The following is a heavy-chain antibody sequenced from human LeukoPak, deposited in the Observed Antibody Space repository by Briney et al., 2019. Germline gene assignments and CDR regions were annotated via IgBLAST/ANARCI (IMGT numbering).Heavy chain of an antibody. CDR3: AREGRLSIAARPLDY. D-gene: IGHD6-6*01. CDR2: INWNGGST. J-gene: IGHJ4*02. V-gene: IGHV3-20*04. CDR1: GFTFDDYG. Sequence: GGSLRLSCAASGFTFDDYGMSRVRQAPGKGLEWVSGINWNGGSTGYADSVKGRFTISRDNAKNSLYLQMNSLRAEDTALYYCAREGRLSIAARPLDYWGQGTLVTVSS.